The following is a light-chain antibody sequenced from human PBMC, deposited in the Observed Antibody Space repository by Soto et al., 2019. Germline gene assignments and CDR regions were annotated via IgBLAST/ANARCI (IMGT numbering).Light chain of an antibody. CDR1: SSDVGSYNL. Sequence: QSALTQPASVSGSPGQSITISCTGTSSDVGSYNLVSWYRQHPGKAPKLMIYEVSKRPSGVSNRFSGSKSGNTASLTISGLQAEDEADYYCCSYAGSSTSPYVFGTGTKVTVL. V-gene: IGLV2-23*02. CDR2: EVS. J-gene: IGLJ1*01. CDR3: CSYAGSSTSPYV.